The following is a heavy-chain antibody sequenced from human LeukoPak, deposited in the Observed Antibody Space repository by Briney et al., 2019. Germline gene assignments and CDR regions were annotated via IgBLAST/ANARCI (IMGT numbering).Heavy chain of an antibody. Sequence: GGSLRFSCAASGFTVSSNYMSWVRQAPGKGLEWVSVIYSGGSTYYADSVKGRFTISRDNSKNTLYLQMNSLRAEDTAVYYCTAGSYYSLDYWGQGTLGTVSS. V-gene: IGHV3-53*01. CDR3: TAGSYYSLDY. D-gene: IGHD1-26*01. CDR1: GFTVSSNY. CDR2: IYSGGST. J-gene: IGHJ4*02.